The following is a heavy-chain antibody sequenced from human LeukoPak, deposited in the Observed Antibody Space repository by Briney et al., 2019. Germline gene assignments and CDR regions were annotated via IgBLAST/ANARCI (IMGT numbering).Heavy chain of an antibody. CDR1: GGSFSGYY. Sequence: PSETLSLTCAVYGGSFSGYYWSWIRQPPGKGLEWIGEINHSGSTNYIPSLKSRVTISVDTSKNQFSLKLSSVTAADTAVYYCARGHNYYGSGSYLSYWGQGTLVTVSS. J-gene: IGHJ4*02. CDR2: INHSGST. D-gene: IGHD3-10*01. CDR3: ARGHNYYGSGSYLSY. V-gene: IGHV4-34*01.